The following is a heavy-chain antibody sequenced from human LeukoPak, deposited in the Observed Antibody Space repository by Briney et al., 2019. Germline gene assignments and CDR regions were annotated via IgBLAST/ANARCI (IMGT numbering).Heavy chain of an antibody. Sequence: SETLSLTCSVSGGSISSTTYYWGWIRQPPGKGLEWIASVFYTGTTFYNPSLKSRVTMSVDTSTNQFSLKLSSVTAADTAVYYCARAERGPRSPYGSGPAHDYWGQGTLVTVSS. CDR3: ARAERGPRSPYGSGPAHDY. J-gene: IGHJ4*02. D-gene: IGHD3-10*01. CDR1: GGSISSTTYY. CDR2: VFYTGTT. V-gene: IGHV4-39*01.